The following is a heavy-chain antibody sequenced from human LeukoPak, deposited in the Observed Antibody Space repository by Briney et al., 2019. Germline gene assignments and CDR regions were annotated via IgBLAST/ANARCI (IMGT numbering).Heavy chain of an antibody. D-gene: IGHD6-6*01. CDR1: GFTFSSYS. CDR2: ISSSSSYI. Sequence: GGSLRLSCAASGFTFSSYSMNWVRQAPGKGLEWVSSISSSSSYIYYADSVKGRFTISRDNAKNSLYLQMNSLRAEDTAVYYCARDSIAARRYFDYWGQGTLVTVSS. J-gene: IGHJ4*02. CDR3: ARDSIAARRYFDY. V-gene: IGHV3-21*01.